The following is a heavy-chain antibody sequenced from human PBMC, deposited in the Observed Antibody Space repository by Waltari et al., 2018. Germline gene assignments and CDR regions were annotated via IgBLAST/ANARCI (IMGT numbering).Heavy chain of an antibody. V-gene: IGHV3-23*03. D-gene: IGHD3-16*01. J-gene: IGHJ4*02. CDR3: AKDWRGSLDY. Sequence: EVQLLESGGGLVQPGGSLRLSCAASGFTFSSYAMSWVRQAPGKGLEWVSVIYSGGSTYYADSVKGRFTISRDNSKNTLYLQMNSLRAEDTAVYYCAKDWRGSLDYWGQGTLVTVSS. CDR1: GFTFSSYA. CDR2: IYSGGST.